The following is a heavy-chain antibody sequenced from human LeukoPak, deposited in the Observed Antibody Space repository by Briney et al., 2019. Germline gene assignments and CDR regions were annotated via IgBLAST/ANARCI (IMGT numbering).Heavy chain of an antibody. Sequence: GASVKVSCKASGYTFSRYYMHWVRQAPGQGLEWMEIINPSGGSTSYAQRFQGRVTMTSDTSTNTVYMELSSLRSEDTAVYYCARAPEWLPLDYWGQGTLVTVSS. D-gene: IGHD3-3*01. V-gene: IGHV1-46*01. J-gene: IGHJ4*02. CDR2: INPSGGST. CDR3: ARAPEWLPLDY. CDR1: GYTFSRYY.